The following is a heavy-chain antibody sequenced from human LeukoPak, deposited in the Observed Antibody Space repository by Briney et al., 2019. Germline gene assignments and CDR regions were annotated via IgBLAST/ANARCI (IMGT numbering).Heavy chain of an antibody. J-gene: IGHJ4*02. CDR2: ISYSGSI. CDR3: ARPDYSSGWYYFDY. V-gene: IGHV4-59*08. CDR1: GGSISSYY. Sequence: SETLSLTCSVSGGSISSYYWSWIRQPPGKGLEWIGYISYSGSINYNPSPKSRVTISVDTSKNQFSLKLRFVTAADTAVYYCARPDYSSGWYYFDYWGQGTLVTVSS. D-gene: IGHD6-19*01.